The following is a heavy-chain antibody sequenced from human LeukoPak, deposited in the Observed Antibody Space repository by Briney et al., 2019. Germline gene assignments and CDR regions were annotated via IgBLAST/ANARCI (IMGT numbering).Heavy chain of an antibody. V-gene: IGHV1-18*01. Sequence: ASVKVSCKSSVSTFTTYGISWVRQAPGQGLEWLGRISVYNGNTNYAQKLQGRVTMTTDTSTSTAYMELRSLRSDDTAVYYCARMILLLGDVLTVPPRGFDYWGQGTLVTVSS. D-gene: IGHD3-9*01. CDR1: VSTFTTYG. CDR3: ARMILLLGDVLTVPPRGFDY. J-gene: IGHJ4*02. CDR2: ISVYNGNT.